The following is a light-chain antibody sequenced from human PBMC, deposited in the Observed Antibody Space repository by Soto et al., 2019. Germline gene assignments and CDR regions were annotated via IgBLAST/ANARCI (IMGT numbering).Light chain of an antibody. CDR1: QTISSW. CDR2: KAS. CDR3: QHYNNWPPIT. V-gene: IGKV1-5*03. J-gene: IGKJ5*01. Sequence: DIQMTQSPSTLSGSVGDRVTITCRASQTISSWLAWYQQKPGKAPKLLIYKASTLKSGVPSRFSGSGSGTEFTLTISSLQSEDFAVYYCQHYNNWPPITFGQGTRLEIK.